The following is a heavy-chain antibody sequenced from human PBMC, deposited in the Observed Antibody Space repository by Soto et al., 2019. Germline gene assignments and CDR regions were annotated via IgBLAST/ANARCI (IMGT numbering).Heavy chain of an antibody. J-gene: IGHJ2*01. CDR1: GFTFSSYA. Sequence: EVQLLESGGGLVQPGGSLRLSCAASGFTFSSYAMSWVRQAPGKGLEWVSAISGSGGSTYYADSVKGRFTISRDNSKNTLYLQMNSLRAEDTAVYYCAKEGGLVQLGYWYFDLWGRGTLVTVSS. CDR2: ISGSGGST. V-gene: IGHV3-23*01. CDR3: AKEGGLVQLGYWYFDL. D-gene: IGHD6-6*01.